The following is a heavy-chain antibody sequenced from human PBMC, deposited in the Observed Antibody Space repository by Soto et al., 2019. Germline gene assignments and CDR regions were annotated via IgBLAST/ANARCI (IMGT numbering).Heavy chain of an antibody. Sequence: PGGSLRLSCAASGFTFSSYAMSWVRQAPGKGLEWVSAISGSGGSTYYADSVKGRFTISRDNSKNTLYMQMNSLRAADTAVYYCAKDQGYCSGGSCPYYYYGMDVWGQGTTVTVSS. D-gene: IGHD2-15*01. J-gene: IGHJ6*02. V-gene: IGHV3-23*01. CDR2: ISGSGGST. CDR1: GFTFSSYA. CDR3: AKDQGYCSGGSCPYYYYGMDV.